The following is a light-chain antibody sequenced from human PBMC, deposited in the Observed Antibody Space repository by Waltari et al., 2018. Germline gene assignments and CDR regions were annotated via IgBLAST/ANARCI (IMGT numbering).Light chain of an antibody. J-gene: IGLJ3*02. CDR1: GSNIGEGFD. CDR2: GST. CDR3: QSYDTSLSVV. V-gene: IGLV1-40*01. Sequence: QSVLTQAPSMSGAPGQRVTISCTGSGSNIGEGFDVPWYQQLPRAAPKLLIYGSTSRPLGVPDRFFGSTSGTSASLVIIGLQPEDEAVYYCQSYDTSLSVVFGGGTKLTVL.